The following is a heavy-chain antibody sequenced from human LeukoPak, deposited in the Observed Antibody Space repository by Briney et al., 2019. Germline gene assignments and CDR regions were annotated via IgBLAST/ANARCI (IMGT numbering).Heavy chain of an antibody. CDR1: GGTFSSYA. Sequence: SVKVSCRASGGTFSSYAISWVRQAPGQGLEWMGRIIPILGIANYAQKFQGRVTITADKSTSTAYMELSSLRSEDTAVYYCARDGSGSYLAYYFDYWGQGTLVTVSS. CDR2: IIPILGIA. D-gene: IGHD3-10*01. V-gene: IGHV1-69*04. CDR3: ARDGSGSYLAYYFDY. J-gene: IGHJ4*02.